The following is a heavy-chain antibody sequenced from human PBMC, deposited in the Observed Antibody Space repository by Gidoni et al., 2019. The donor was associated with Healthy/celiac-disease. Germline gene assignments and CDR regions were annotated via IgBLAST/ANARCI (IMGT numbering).Heavy chain of an antibody. D-gene: IGHD5-12*01. J-gene: IGHJ4*02. CDR2: ISGSGGST. CDR1: GFTFSSYA. V-gene: IGHV3-23*01. Sequence: EVQLLESGGGLVQPGGSLRLSCAASGFTFSSYAMSWVRQAPGKGLEWVSAISGSGGSTYYADSVKGRFTISRDNSKNTLYLQMNSLRAEDTAVYYCAKEVSYSGYDATDLGYWGQGTLVTVSS. CDR3: AKEVSYSGYDATDLGY.